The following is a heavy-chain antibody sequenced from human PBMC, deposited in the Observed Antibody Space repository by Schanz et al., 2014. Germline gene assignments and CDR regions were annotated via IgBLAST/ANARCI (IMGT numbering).Heavy chain of an antibody. CDR2: MNPKSGNT. D-gene: IGHD2-2*01. J-gene: IGHJ5*02. CDR1: GYTLINSS. V-gene: IGHV1-8*02. CDR3: VRAVGPAALHGYWFDP. Sequence: QVQLVQSGAEVKNPGASVKVSCKASGYTLINSSLPFFLNCAGQGLEWMGWMNPKSGNTGYAQKFQGRVTMSRTTSISTAYMELSRLRPDDTAIYYCVRAVGPAALHGYWFDPWGQGTLVTVAS.